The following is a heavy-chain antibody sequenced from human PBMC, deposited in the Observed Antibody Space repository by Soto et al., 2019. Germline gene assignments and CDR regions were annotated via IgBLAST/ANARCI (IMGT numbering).Heavy chain of an antibody. CDR1: GGSISSSSYY. V-gene: IGHV4-39*07. Sequence: PSETLSLTCTVSGGSISSSSYYWGWIRQPPGKGLEWIGSIYYSGYTYYNPSLKSRVTISVDTSKNQFSLKLSSVTAADTAVYYCASGGILPGLFLWGQGTLVTVSS. D-gene: IGHD3-9*01. CDR3: ASGGILPGLFL. J-gene: IGHJ4*02. CDR2: IYYSGYT.